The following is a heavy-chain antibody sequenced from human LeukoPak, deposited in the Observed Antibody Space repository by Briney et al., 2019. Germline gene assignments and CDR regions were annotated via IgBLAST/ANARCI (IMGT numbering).Heavy chain of an antibody. CDR3: ARGPRCTSCLRWFDP. CDR1: GGSFSGYY. J-gene: IGHJ5*02. V-gene: IGHV4-34*01. D-gene: IGHD2-2*01. CDR2: INHSGST. Sequence: SETLSLTCAVYGGSFSGYYWSWLRQPPGKGLEWIGVINHSGSTNYNPSLNRRVTISVDTSKNQFSLKLSSVTAADTAVYYWARGPRCTSCLRWFDPWGQGTLVTVSS.